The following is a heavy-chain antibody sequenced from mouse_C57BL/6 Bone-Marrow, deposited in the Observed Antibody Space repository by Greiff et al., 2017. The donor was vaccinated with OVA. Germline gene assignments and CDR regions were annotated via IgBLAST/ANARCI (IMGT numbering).Heavy chain of an antibody. D-gene: IGHD2-4*01. Sequence: QVQLQQPGAELVKPGASVKVSCKASGYTFTSYWMHWVKQRPGQGLEWIGRIHPSDSDTNYNQKFKGKATLTVDKSSSTAYMQLSSLTSEVSAVYYCAIPYYDPWFAYWGQGTLVTVSA. CDR1: GYTFTSYW. CDR3: AIPYYDPWFAY. CDR2: IHPSDSDT. J-gene: IGHJ3*01. V-gene: IGHV1-74*01.